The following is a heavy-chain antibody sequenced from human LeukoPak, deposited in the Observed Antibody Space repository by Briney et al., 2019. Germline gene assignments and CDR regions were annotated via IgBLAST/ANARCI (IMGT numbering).Heavy chain of an antibody. CDR3: AKDRPNYYGSNGHYYRRDGDY. Sequence: GGSLRLSCAASGFTFSIYAMSWVRKAQGKGMQWVSSMTSSGDGTYYADSVKGRFTISRDNSENMLYLQMNSLRVEDTAVYFCAKDRPNYYGSNGHYYRRDGDYWGQGTLVTVSS. V-gene: IGHV3-23*01. CDR1: GFTFSIYA. CDR2: MTSSGDGT. D-gene: IGHD3-22*01. J-gene: IGHJ4*02.